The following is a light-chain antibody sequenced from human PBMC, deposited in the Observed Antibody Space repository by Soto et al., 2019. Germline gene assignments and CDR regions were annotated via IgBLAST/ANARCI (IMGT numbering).Light chain of an antibody. V-gene: IGKV1-5*01. Sequence: DIQMTQSPSTLSASVGDRVTIPCRVSQSVSNWVDWYQRKAGKPPKLRIFDTFNLDSGVPSRFSGGGSGTEFTLSICSLQPDYFATYYCQLYNGKSVVAFGGGTKGHIK. J-gene: IGKJ4*01. CDR3: QLYNGKSVVA. CDR1: QSVSNW. CDR2: DTF.